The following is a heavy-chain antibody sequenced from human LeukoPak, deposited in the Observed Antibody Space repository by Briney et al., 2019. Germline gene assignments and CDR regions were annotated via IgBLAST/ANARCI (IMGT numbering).Heavy chain of an antibody. CDR3: ARGYYDFWSGYGDYYFDY. V-gene: IGHV1-18*01. J-gene: IGHJ4*02. Sequence: ASVKVSCKASGYTFTNYGISWVRQAPGQGLEWMGWISAYNGNTNYAQKLQGRVTMTTDTSTSTAYMELRSLRSDDTAVYYCARGYYDFWSGYGDYYFDYWGQGTLVTVSS. D-gene: IGHD3-3*01. CDR2: ISAYNGNT. CDR1: GYTFTNYG.